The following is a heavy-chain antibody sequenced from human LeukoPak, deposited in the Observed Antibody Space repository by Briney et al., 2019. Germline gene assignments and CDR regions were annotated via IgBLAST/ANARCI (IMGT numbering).Heavy chain of an antibody. CDR2: IWDDGNNK. J-gene: IGHJ5*02. Sequence: GGSLRPSCAASGFSFSNHGMHWVRQAPGKRLEWVAVIWDDGNNKRYANSVNGRFTISRDNSENTLYLQMNGQTAEDTAMYYCARDSYQDYYGRFDPWGQGTLVIVSS. D-gene: IGHD3-10*01. CDR3: ARDSYQDYYGRFDP. CDR1: GFSFSNHG. V-gene: IGHV3-33*01.